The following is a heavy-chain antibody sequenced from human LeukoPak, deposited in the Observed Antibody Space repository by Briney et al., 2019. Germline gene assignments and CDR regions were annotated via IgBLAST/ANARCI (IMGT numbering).Heavy chain of an antibody. CDR3: AKDQGIAARRGGYFDY. J-gene: IGHJ4*02. CDR2: ISGSGGST. V-gene: IGHV3-23*01. Sequence: GSLRLSCAASGFTFSSYAMSWVRQAPGKGLEWVSAISGSGGSTYYADSVKGRFTISRDNSKNTLYLQMNSLRAEDTAVYYCAKDQGIAARRGGYFDYWGQGTLVTVSS. CDR1: GFTFSSYA. D-gene: IGHD6-6*01.